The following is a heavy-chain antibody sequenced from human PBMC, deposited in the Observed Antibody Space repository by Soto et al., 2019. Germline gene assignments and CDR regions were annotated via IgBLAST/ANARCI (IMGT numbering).Heavy chain of an antibody. D-gene: IGHD6-13*01. CDR1: GFTFSDHY. V-gene: IGHV3-72*01. CDR2: IRNKANSYST. Sequence: EVQVVESGGGLVQPGGSLRLSCAASGFTFSDHYMDWVRQAPGKGLEWVGRIRNKANSYSTEYAASVKGRFTISRDDSENSLYLQMNSLKSEDTAVYYCVGPPGLESDGRNWGQGTLVTVSS. J-gene: IGHJ4*02. CDR3: VGPPGLESDGRN.